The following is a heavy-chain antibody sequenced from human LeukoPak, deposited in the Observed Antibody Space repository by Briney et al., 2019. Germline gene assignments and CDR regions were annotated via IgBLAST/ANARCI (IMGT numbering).Heavy chain of an antibody. J-gene: IGHJ4*02. Sequence: GGSLRLSCAASGFTFSSYAMSWVRQAPGKGLEWVSAISGSGGSTYYADSVKGRFTISRDNSKNTLYLQMNSLRAEDTAVYYCAKDTYYYDSSGYYITPYFDYWGQGTLVTVSS. CDR3: AKDTYYYDSSGYYITPYFDY. D-gene: IGHD3-22*01. V-gene: IGHV3-23*01. CDR2: ISGSGGST. CDR1: GFTFSSYA.